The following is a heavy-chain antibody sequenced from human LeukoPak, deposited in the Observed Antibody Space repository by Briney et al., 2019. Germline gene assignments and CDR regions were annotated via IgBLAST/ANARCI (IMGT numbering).Heavy chain of an antibody. D-gene: IGHD2-15*01. CDR1: GFTVSSSY. CDR2: FYRGDST. Sequence: GGPLRLSCAASGFTVSSSYMYWVRQAPGKGLEWVSFFYRGDSTYYAESVRGRFTISRDNSKNTLYLLMNSLIPEDTAVYYCAREVVSSPSYFDSWGQGTLVTVSS. V-gene: IGHV3-53*01. CDR3: AREVVSSPSYFDS. J-gene: IGHJ4*02.